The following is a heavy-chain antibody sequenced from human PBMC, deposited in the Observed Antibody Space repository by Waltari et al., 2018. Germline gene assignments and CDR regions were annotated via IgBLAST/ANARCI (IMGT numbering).Heavy chain of an antibody. J-gene: IGHJ4*02. V-gene: IGHV1-18*01. CDR1: GYTFTSYG. CDR3: ARGRGYSSSSIHYYFDY. CDR2: ISAYNCNT. Sequence: QVQLVQSGAAVKKPEASVKVSCKASGYTFTSYGISWVRPAPRHGLAWMGWISAYNCNTNYAQKLHGRVTMTTDTSTSTAYMELRSLRSDDTAVYYCARGRGYSSSSIHYYFDYWGQGTLVTVSS. D-gene: IGHD6-6*01.